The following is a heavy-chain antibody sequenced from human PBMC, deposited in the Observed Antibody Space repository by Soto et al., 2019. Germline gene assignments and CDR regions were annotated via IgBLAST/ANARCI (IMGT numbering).Heavy chain of an antibody. D-gene: IGHD5-18*01. V-gene: IGHV3-30*18. CDR1: GFTFSSYG. J-gene: IGHJ5*02. CDR2: ISYDGSNK. Sequence: PGGSLRLSCAASGFTFSSYGMHWVRQAPGKGLEWVAVISYDGSNKYYADSVKGRFTISRDNSKNTLYLQMNNLRAEDTAVYYCAKSRSYGSVNWFDPWGQGTLVTVSS. CDR3: AKSRSYGSVNWFDP.